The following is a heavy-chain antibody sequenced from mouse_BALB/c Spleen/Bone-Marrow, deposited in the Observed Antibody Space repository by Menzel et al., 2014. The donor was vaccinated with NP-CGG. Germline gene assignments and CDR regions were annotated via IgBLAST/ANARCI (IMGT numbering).Heavy chain of an antibody. CDR1: GFTFSRFG. Sequence: DVMLVESGGGLVQPGGSRKLSCAASGFTFSRFGMHWVRQAPEKGLEWAAFFSSGSSSIYYTDTVKGRFTISRNNPKNTLFLQMTSLGSEDTAMYYCGRRDYWGQGTTLTVSS. J-gene: IGHJ2*01. CDR3: GRRDY. V-gene: IGHV5-17*02. CDR2: FSSGSSSI.